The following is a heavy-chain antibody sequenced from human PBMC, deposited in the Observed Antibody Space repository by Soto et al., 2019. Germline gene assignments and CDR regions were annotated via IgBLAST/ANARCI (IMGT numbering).Heavy chain of an antibody. CDR1: GFTLDDYA. V-gene: IGHV3-9*01. CDR3: AKDSGCDSINCYSRYYYYAMDV. J-gene: IGHJ6*02. Sequence: GGSLRLSCAVSGFTLDDYAIYWVRQAPGKGLEWVSGISWYSGTIGYADSVKGRLTISTDNAKNSLHLQMNSLRVEDTALYYCAKDSGCDSINCYSRYYYYAMDVWGQGTTVTVSS. CDR2: ISWYSGTI. D-gene: IGHD2-15*01.